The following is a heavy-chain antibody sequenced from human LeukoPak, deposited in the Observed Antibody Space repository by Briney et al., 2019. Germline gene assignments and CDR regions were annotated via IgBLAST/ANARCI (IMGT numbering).Heavy chain of an antibody. CDR3: APLWIQNYGGNSN. V-gene: IGHV1-2*02. D-gene: IGHD4-23*01. CDR2: INPNSGDT. Sequence: ASVKVSCKASGYIFTGYYMHWVRQAPGQGLEWMGWINPNSGDTNYAQKFQGRVTMTRDTSISTAYMELSRLRSDDTAVYYCAPLWIQNYGGNSNWGQGTLVTVSS. J-gene: IGHJ4*02. CDR1: GYIFTGYY.